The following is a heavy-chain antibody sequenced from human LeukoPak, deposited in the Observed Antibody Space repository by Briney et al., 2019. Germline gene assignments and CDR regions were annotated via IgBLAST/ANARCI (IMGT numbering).Heavy chain of an antibody. CDR1: GFTFSSYG. J-gene: IGHJ2*01. CDR2: ITGSGGTT. CDR3: AKGGGSYWYFDL. V-gene: IGHV3-23*01. Sequence: GGSLRLSCAASGFTFSSYGMSWIRQAPGKGLEWVSGITGSGGTTHYADSVKGRFTISRDNSKNTLSLQMNSLRAEDAAVYYCAKGGGSYWYFDLWGRGTVVIVSS.